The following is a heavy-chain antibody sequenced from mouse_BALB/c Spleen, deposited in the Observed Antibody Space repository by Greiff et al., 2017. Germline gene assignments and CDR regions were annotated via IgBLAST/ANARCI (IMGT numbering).Heavy chain of an antibody. J-gene: IGHJ4*01. CDR3: ARDNDDYDEVDY. Sequence: EVKLMESGGGLVKPGGSLKLSCAASGFTFSDYYMYWVRQTPEKRLEWVATISDGGSYTYYPDSVKGRFTISRDNAKNNLYLQMSSLKSEDTAMYYCARDNDDYDEVDYWGQGTSVTVSA. CDR1: GFTFSDYY. V-gene: IGHV5-4*02. CDR2: ISDGGSYT. D-gene: IGHD2-4*01.